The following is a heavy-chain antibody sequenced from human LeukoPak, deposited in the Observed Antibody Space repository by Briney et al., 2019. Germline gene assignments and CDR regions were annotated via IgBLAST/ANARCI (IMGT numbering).Heavy chain of an antibody. CDR3: ARSDPYSVAGLDY. Sequence: SETLSLTCAVYGGSFSGYYWSWIRQPPGKGLEWIGEINHSGSTNYNPSLKSRVTISVDTSKNQFSLKLSSVTAADTAVYYCARSDPYSVAGLDYWGQGTLVTVSS. D-gene: IGHD6-19*01. CDR1: GGSFSGYY. CDR2: INHSGST. V-gene: IGHV4-34*01. J-gene: IGHJ4*02.